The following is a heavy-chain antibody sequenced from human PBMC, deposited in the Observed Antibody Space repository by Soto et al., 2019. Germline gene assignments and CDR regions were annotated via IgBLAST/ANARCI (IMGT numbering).Heavy chain of an antibody. CDR1: GYDFFKYN. J-gene: IGHJ4*02. Sequence: QVQLVQSGAEVKKPGASVKVSCKTSGYDFFKYNMHWVRQAPGQGLEWMGVINPNGGYTRHAQKFQGRVIMTRATSSNIVYMELSGLTSADTAMYYCTRADSDVVILPDVRPLFDLWGQGALVTVSS. D-gene: IGHD2-21*02. CDR2: INPNGGYT. CDR3: TRADSDVVILPDVRPLFDL. V-gene: IGHV1-46*01.